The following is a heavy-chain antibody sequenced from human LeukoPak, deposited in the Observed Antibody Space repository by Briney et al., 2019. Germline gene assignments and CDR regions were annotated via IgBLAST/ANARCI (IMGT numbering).Heavy chain of an antibody. CDR2: INPYGSDT. CDR1: GFSFRGYF. J-gene: IGHJ4*02. V-gene: IGHV3-74*03. D-gene: IGHD1-7*01. Sequence: GGSLRLSCAASGFSFRGYFMYWVRQAPGKGLVWFSRINPYGSDTEYADSGKGRFTISRDNAKNTLYMQMNSLREEDTAVYYCVAHNWNYPEYWGQGTLVTVSS. CDR3: VAHNWNYPEY.